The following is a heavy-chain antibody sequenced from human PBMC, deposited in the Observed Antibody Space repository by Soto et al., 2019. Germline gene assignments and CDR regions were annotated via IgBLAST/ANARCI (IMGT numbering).Heavy chain of an antibody. J-gene: IGHJ5*02. Sequence: GASVKVSCKASGYTFTSYGISWVRQAPGQGLEWMGGISANIGTTNYAQKFQGRVTMTADESTSTAYMELSSLRSEDTAVYYCARPEYCSGGSCFPGYDWFDPWGQGTLVTVSS. V-gene: IGHV1-69*13. CDR3: ARPEYCSGGSCFPGYDWFDP. CDR1: GYTFTSYG. CDR2: ISANIGTT. D-gene: IGHD2-15*01.